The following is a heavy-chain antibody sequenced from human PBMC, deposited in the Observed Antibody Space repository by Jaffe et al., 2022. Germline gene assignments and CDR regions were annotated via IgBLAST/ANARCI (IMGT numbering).Heavy chain of an antibody. CDR2: INPNSGGT. CDR3: ARGITGTTRGNWFDP. V-gene: IGHV1-2*06. J-gene: IGHJ5*02. D-gene: IGHD1-7*01. Sequence: QVQLVQSGAEVKKPGASVKVSCKASGYTFTGYYMHWVRQAPGQGLEWMGRINPNSGGTNYAQKFQGRVTMTRDTSISTAYMELSRLRSDDTAVYYCARGITGTTRGNWFDPWGQGTLVTVSS. CDR1: GYTFTGYY.